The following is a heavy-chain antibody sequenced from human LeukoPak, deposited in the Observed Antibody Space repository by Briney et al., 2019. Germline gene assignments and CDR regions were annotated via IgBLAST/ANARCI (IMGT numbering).Heavy chain of an antibody. CDR3: ARVHYDFWSGPHGWYYYMDV. CDR1: GYTFTSYD. D-gene: IGHD3-3*01. CDR2: MNPNSGNT. J-gene: IGHJ6*03. V-gene: IGHV1-8*01. Sequence: ASVKVSCKASGYTFTSYDINWVRQATGQGLEWMGWMNPNSGNTGYAQKFQGRVTMTRNTSISTAYMELSSLRSEDTAVYYCARVHYDFWSGPHGWYYYMDVWGKGTTVTVSS.